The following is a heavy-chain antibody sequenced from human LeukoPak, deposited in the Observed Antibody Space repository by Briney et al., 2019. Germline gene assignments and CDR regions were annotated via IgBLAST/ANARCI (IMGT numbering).Heavy chain of an antibody. CDR3: ARRDHDSSGYYYGFDY. V-gene: IGHV4-34*01. J-gene: IGHJ4*02. CDR1: GESFSGYY. Sequence: SETLSLTCAVYGESFSGYYWNWIRQPPGKGLEWIGEINHSGSTKYNPSLKSRVTILVDTSKNQFSLKLSSVTAAATAVYYCARRDHDSSGYYYGFDYWGQGILVTVSS. D-gene: IGHD3-22*01. CDR2: INHSGST.